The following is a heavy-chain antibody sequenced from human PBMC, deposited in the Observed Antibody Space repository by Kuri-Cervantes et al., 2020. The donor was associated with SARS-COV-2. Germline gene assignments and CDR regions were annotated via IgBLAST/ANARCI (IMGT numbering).Heavy chain of an antibody. CDR3: ARDRGDITTFGVVLGYMDV. CDR1: GFTFSSYS. Sequence: GGSLRLSCAASGFTFSSYSMNWVRQAPGKGLEWVSSISSSSSYIYYADSVKGRFTISRDNAKNSLYLQMNSLRAEDTAVYYCARDRGDITTFGVVLGYMDVWGKGTTVTVSS. CDR2: ISSSSSYI. J-gene: IGHJ6*03. D-gene: IGHD3-3*01. V-gene: IGHV3-21*04.